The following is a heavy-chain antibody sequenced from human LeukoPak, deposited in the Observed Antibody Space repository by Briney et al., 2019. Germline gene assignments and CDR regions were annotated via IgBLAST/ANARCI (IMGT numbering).Heavy chain of an antibody. D-gene: IGHD1-26*01. J-gene: IGHJ4*02. CDR2: ISGSGINT. V-gene: IGHV3-23*01. Sequence: GGSLRLSCAASGFTFSSYAMSWVRQAPGKGLEWVSGISGSGINTYYADFVKGRFTISRDNSKNTLYLQMNSLRAEDTAVYYCASGTIVGARGADNWGQGTLVTVSS. CDR3: ASGTIVGARGADN. CDR1: GFTFSSYA.